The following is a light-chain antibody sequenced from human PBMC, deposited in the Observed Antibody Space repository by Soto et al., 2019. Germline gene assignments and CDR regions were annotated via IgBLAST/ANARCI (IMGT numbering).Light chain of an antibody. CDR2: GAS. Sequence: EIVLTQSPGTLSLSPGDTATLSCRASQSVSSRYLGWYQQRPGQAPRLLIYGASSRATGIPDRFSGSGSGTDFTLTISRLEPEDFATYYCQQYYSYPPTFGQGTKVEIK. J-gene: IGKJ1*01. CDR1: QSVSSRY. V-gene: IGKV3-20*01. CDR3: QQYYSYPPT.